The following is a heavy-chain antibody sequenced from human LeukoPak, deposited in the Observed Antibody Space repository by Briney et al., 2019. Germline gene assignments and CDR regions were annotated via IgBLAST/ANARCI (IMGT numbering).Heavy chain of an antibody. D-gene: IGHD3-22*01. CDR1: GFTFINAW. CDR3: AKDRAYYYDSSGYYFEY. J-gene: IGHJ4*02. CDR2: ISGSGGST. Sequence: GGSLRLSCAASGFTFINAWMTWVRQAPGKGLEWVSGISGSGGSTYYADSVKGRFTISRDNSKNTLYLQMSSLRAEDAAVYYCAKDRAYYYDSSGYYFEYWGQGTLVTVSS. V-gene: IGHV3-23*01.